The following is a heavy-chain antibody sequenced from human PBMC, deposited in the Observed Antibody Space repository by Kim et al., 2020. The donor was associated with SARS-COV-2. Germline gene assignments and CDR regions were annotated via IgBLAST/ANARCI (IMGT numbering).Heavy chain of an antibody. CDR1: GGSISSSSYY. CDR3: ARRLRYCSSTSCSRGPYYFDY. D-gene: IGHD2-2*01. V-gene: IGHV4-39*01. Sequence: SETLSLTCTVSGGSISSSSYYWGWIRQPPGKGLEWIGSIYYSGSTYYNPSLKSRVTISVDTSKNQFSLKLSSVTAADTAVYYCARRLRYCSSTSCSRGPYYFDYWGQGTLVTVSS. CDR2: IYYSGST. J-gene: IGHJ4*02.